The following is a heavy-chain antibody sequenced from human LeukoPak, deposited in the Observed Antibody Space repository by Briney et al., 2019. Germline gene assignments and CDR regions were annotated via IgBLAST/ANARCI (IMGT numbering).Heavy chain of an antibody. Sequence: ASVKVSCKASGYTFTSYGISWVRQAPGQGLEWMGWISAYNGNTNYAQKLQGRVTMTTDTSTSTAYMELRSLRSDDTAVYYCARDRVAARPFYYFDYWGQGTLATVSS. V-gene: IGHV1-18*01. CDR2: ISAYNGNT. J-gene: IGHJ4*02. D-gene: IGHD6-6*01. CDR1: GYTFTSYG. CDR3: ARDRVAARPFYYFDY.